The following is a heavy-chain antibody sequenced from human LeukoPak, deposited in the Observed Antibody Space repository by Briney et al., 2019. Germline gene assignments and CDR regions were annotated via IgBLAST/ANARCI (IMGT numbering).Heavy chain of an antibody. CDR2: INHSGST. CDR1: GGSISSYY. J-gene: IGHJ6*02. CDR3: ARWSIGHHYGMDV. D-gene: IGHD2-8*01. V-gene: IGHV4-34*01. Sequence: SETLSLTCTVSGGSISSYYWSWIRQPPGKGLEWIGEINHSGSTNYNPSLKSRVTISVDTSKNQFSLKLSSVTAADTAVHYCARWSIGHHYGMDVWGQGTTVTVSS.